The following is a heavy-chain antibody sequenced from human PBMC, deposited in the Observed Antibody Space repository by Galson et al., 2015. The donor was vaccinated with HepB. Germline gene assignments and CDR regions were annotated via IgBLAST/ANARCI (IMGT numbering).Heavy chain of an antibody. D-gene: IGHD1-26*01. V-gene: IGHV3-15*01. CDR1: GFTFSNAW. CDR3: TTAMGIVGAVPFDY. CDR2: IKSKTDGGTT. Sequence: SLRLSCAASGFTFSNAWMSWVRQAPGKGLEWVGRIKSKTDGGTTDYAAPVKGRFTISRDDSKNTLYLQMNSLKTEDTAVYYCTTAMGIVGAVPFDYWGQGTLVTVSS. J-gene: IGHJ4*02.